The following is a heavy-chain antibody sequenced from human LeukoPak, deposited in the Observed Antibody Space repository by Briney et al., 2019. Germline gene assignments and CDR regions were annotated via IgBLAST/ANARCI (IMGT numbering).Heavy chain of an antibody. CDR1: GGSFSGYY. D-gene: IGHD6-19*01. CDR2: INHSGST. CDR3: AREIAVAGTRNYYFDY. J-gene: IGHJ4*02. Sequence: SETLSLTCAVYGGSFSGYYWSWIRPPPGKGLGWSGEINHSGSTNYNPSLKSRVTISVDTSKTQFSLKLSSVTAADTAVYYCAREIAVAGTRNYYFDYWGQGTLVTVSS. V-gene: IGHV4-34*01.